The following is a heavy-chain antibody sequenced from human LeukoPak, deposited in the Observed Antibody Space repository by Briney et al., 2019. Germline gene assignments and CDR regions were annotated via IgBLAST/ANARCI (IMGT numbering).Heavy chain of an antibody. Sequence: GGSLRLSCAASGFTFSSYAMSWVRQAPGNGLEWVSAISGSGGSTYYADSVKGRFTISRDNSKNTLYLQMNSLRAEDTAVYYCAKAKTSVLMAYRGQGTLVTVSS. J-gene: IGHJ4*02. CDR2: ISGSGGST. V-gene: IGHV3-23*01. D-gene: IGHD2-8*01. CDR3: AKAKTSVLMAY. CDR1: GFTFSSYA.